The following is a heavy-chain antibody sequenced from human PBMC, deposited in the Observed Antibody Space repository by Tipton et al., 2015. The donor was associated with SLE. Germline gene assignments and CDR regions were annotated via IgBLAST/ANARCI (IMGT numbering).Heavy chain of an antibody. Sequence: LRLSCTVSGASISSGSFYWSWIRQSAGKGLEWIGRMYTRGSTNYSPSLRSRVTISIDRSKNQLPLKLSSVTAADTAVYYCARLSCSSISCYVDSWGQGTLVTVSS. CDR3: ARLSCSSISCYVDS. V-gene: IGHV4-61*02. D-gene: IGHD2-15*01. CDR2: MYTRGST. CDR1: GASISSGSFY. J-gene: IGHJ4*02.